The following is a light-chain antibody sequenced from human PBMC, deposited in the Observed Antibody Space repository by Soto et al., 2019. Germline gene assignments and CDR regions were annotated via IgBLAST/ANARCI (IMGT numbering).Light chain of an antibody. CDR3: QQYVNSPRT. Sequence: EIVLTQSPGTLSLSPGERATLSCRASQSVSSNYLAWFQQKPGQAPRLLIYGASRRATGIPDRFSGSGSGTDFTLTISRLEPADFAVYFCQQYVNSPRTFGQGTKVEIK. CDR2: GAS. CDR1: QSVSSNY. J-gene: IGKJ2*01. V-gene: IGKV3-20*01.